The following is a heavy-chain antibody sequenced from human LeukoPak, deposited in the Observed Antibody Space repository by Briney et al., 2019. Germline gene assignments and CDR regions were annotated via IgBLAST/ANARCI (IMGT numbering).Heavy chain of an antibody. Sequence: GRSLRLSCAASGFTFSNYAMHWVRQAPGKGLEWVTLISYDGNNKYYPDPVKGRFTISRDNSKNTLYLQMNSLRADDTAVYYCATDSLYWGQGTLVSVSS. CDR2: ISYDGNNK. V-gene: IGHV3-30*04. CDR3: ATDSLY. CDR1: GFTFSNYA. J-gene: IGHJ4*02.